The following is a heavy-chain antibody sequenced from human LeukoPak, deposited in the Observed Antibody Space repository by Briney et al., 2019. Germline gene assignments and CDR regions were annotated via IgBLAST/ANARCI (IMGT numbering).Heavy chain of an antibody. CDR2: INHSGST. D-gene: IGHD2-15*01. V-gene: IGHV4-34*01. CDR1: GGSFSGYY. Sequence: SETLSLTRAVYGGSFSGYYWSWIRQPPGKGLEWIGEINHSGSTNYNPSLKSRVTISVDTSKNQFSLKLSSVTAADTAVYYCARGNSFFSIVVVVAAPLYFDYWGQGTLVTVSS. CDR3: ARGNSFFSIVVVVAAPLYFDY. J-gene: IGHJ4*02.